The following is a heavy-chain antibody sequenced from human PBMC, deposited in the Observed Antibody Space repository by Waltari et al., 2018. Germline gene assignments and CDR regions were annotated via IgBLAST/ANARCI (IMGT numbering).Heavy chain of an antibody. V-gene: IGHV4-61*02. D-gene: IGHD3-10*01. CDR1: GGPISSGSYY. J-gene: IGHJ3*02. CDR3: ARDPPQLADAFDI. CDR2: IYTSGST. Sequence: QVQLQQWGAGLVTPSETLSLTCSVSGGPISSGSYYWTWIRQPAGKGLEWIGRIYTSGSTNYNPSLRSRLTISVDTSNNQFSLKLSSVTAADTAVYYCARDPPQLADAFDIWGQGTMVTVSS.